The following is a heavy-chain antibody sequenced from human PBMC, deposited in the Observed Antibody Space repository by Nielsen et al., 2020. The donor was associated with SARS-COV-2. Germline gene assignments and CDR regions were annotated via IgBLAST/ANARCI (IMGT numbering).Heavy chain of an antibody. V-gene: IGHV2-26*01. CDR3: ARIATNYYDSSGYYYDFDY. J-gene: IGHJ4*02. D-gene: IGHD3-22*01. Sequence: PGKALEWLAHIFSNDEKSYSTSLKSRLTISKDTSKSQVVLTMTNMDPVDTATYYCARIATNYYDSSGYYYDFDYWGQGTLVPSPQ. CDR2: IFSNDEK.